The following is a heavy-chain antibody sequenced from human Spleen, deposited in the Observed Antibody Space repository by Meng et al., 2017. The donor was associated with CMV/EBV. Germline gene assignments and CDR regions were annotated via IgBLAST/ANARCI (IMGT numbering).Heavy chain of an antibody. CDR1: GYSFSTYW. CDR2: IYPADSDT. J-gene: IGHJ4*02. Sequence: GGSLRLSCKGSGYSFSTYWIGWVRQMPGKGLAWMGIIYPADSDTRYSPSFQGQVTISADKSFSTAYLRWSSLKASDTAMYYCASSVAGIGRGFDYWGQGTLVTVSS. V-gene: IGHV5-51*01. CDR3: ASSVAGIGRGFDY. D-gene: IGHD6-19*01.